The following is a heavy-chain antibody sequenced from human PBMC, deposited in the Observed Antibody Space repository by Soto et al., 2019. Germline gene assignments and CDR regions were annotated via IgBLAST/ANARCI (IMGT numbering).Heavy chain of an antibody. CDR1: GGSISSGGYY. D-gene: IGHD3-3*01. CDR2: IYYSGST. Sequence: SETLSLTCTVSGGSISSGGYYWSWIRQHPGKGLEWIGYIYYSGSTYYNPSLKGRVTISVDTSKNQFSLKLSSVTAADTAVYYCARVNRITIFAGIDPWGQGTLVTVSS. V-gene: IGHV4-31*03. CDR3: ARVNRITIFAGIDP. J-gene: IGHJ5*02.